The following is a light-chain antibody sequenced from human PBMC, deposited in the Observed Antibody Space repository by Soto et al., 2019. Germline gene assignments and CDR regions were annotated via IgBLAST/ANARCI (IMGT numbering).Light chain of an antibody. CDR3: QQYGSSLLT. V-gene: IGKV3-20*01. CDR2: DAS. J-gene: IGKJ4*01. Sequence: PGERATLSCRASQSVSSSYLAWYQQKPGQAPRLLIYDASSRATGIPDRFSGSGSGTDFTLTISRLEPEDFAVYYCQQYGSSLLTFGGGTKVEIK. CDR1: QSVSSSY.